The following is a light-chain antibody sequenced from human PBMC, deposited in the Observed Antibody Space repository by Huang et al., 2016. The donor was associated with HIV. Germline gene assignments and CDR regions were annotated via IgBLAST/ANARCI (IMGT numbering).Light chain of an antibody. CDR1: QSVVN. CDR2: YAS. CDR3: QQRNSWPPST. J-gene: IGKJ5*01. Sequence: EIVLTQSPATLSLSPGERATLSCRASQSVVNLAWYQYRPGQAPRLLIYYASNRASGIPARFRGSGSGTDCTLTVSILQPEDSAVYYCQQRNSWPPSTFGEGTRLEIK. V-gene: IGKV3-11*01.